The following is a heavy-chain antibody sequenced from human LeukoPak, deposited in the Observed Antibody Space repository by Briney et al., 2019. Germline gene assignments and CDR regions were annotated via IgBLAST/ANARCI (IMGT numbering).Heavy chain of an antibody. D-gene: IGHD4/OR15-4a*01. Sequence: GESLKISCKGSGYSFTSYWIGWVRQMPGKGLEWMGIIYPADSDIRYSPSFRGQVTISADKSISTAYLQWSSLKASDTAMYYCARQSADYSYYYYMDVWGKGTTVTISS. V-gene: IGHV5-51*01. CDR1: GYSFTSYW. CDR2: IYPADSDI. CDR3: ARQSADYSYYYYMDV. J-gene: IGHJ6*03.